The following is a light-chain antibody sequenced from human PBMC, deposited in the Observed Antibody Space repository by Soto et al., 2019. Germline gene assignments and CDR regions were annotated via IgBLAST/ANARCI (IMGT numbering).Light chain of an antibody. V-gene: IGKV3-15*01. CDR3: QQYGTSPIN. CDR2: GAS. J-gene: IGKJ5*01. Sequence: EIVMTQSPATLSVSPGERATLSCRASQSVSSNLAWYQQKPGQAPRLLIHGASTRATGIPARFSGSGSGTDFTLTVSRLEPEDFAVYYCQQYGTSPINFGQGTRLEI. CDR1: QSVSSN.